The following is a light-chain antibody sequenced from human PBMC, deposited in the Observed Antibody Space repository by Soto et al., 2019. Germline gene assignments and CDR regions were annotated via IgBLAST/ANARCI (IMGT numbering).Light chain of an antibody. CDR3: RSHTITNTRV. V-gene: IGLV2-14*03. CDR1: ISDVGTYDY. Sequence: QSVLTQPASVSGSPGQSIAISCTGTISDVGTYDYVSWYQQHPNRAPKLMIYEVRNRPSGVSNRFSGSKSVNTATLTISGLQAEDEADYYCRSHTITNTRVFGTGTKVTV. CDR2: EVR. J-gene: IGLJ1*01.